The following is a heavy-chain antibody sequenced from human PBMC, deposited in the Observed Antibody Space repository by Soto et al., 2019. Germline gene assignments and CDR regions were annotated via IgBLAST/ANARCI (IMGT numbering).Heavy chain of an antibody. CDR3: ARDFAYFDS. CDR2: VYYTGST. V-gene: IGHV4-59*01. J-gene: IGHJ4*02. Sequence: SETLSLTCTVSGGSITNYYWTWIRQTPGKGLEWIGYVYYTGSTNYNPSLKSRVSISMDTSKNQFSLNLDSVTAADTAVYFCARDFAYFDSWGQGTLVTVSS. CDR1: GGSITNYY. D-gene: IGHD3-3*01.